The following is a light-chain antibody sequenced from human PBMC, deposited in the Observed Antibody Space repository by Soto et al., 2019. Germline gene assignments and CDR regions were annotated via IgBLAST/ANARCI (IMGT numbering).Light chain of an antibody. CDR2: AAS. J-gene: IGKJ5*01. CDR1: QTVSTS. V-gene: IGKV1-39*01. Sequence: DIQMTQSPSSLSASVGDRVTITCRASQTVSTSLNWYQQKPGKAPNLLIYAASSLQSGVPSRFSGGGSGTDFTLIISSLQPEDFATYYGQQSYSTPVTFGQGTRLEIK. CDR3: QQSYSTPVT.